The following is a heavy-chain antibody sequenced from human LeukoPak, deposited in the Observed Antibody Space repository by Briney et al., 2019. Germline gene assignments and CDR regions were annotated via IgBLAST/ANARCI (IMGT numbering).Heavy chain of an antibody. CDR2: IYPGDSDS. D-gene: IGHD6-19*01. CDR1: GYSFTSNW. Sequence: GESLKISCKGSGYSFTSNWITWVRQMPGKGLEWMGIIYPGDSDSRYSASFQGQVTISADKSISTAYLQWTSLQPTDTAMYYCARHPQYSSGLRWFDPWGQGTLVIVSS. V-gene: IGHV5-51*01. J-gene: IGHJ5*02. CDR3: ARHPQYSSGLRWFDP.